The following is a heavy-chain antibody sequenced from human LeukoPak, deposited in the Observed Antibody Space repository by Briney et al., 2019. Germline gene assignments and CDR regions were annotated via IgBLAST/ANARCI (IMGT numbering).Heavy chain of an antibody. Sequence: ASVKVSCKASGYTFTSYDINWVRQATGQGLEWMGWMNPNSGNTGYARKFQGRVTMTRNTSISTAYMELSSLRSEDTAVYYCARGRDDYGGNFDYWGQGTLVTVSS. CDR3: ARGRDDYGGNFDY. V-gene: IGHV1-8*01. J-gene: IGHJ4*02. D-gene: IGHD4-23*01. CDR1: GYTFTSYD. CDR2: MNPNSGNT.